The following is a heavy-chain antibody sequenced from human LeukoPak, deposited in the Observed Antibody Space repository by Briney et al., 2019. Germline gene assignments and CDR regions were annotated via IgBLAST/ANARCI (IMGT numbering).Heavy chain of an antibody. V-gene: IGHV1-2*02. J-gene: IGHJ3*02. CDR2: INPNSGGT. CDR1: GYTFTCYY. Sequence: ASEKVSCKASGYTFTCYYMYWVRHAPAQGLEWMGWINPNSGGTNYAQKFQGRDTRTRDTSISTAYMELSRLRPDDTAVYYCASCPPRSSTARDAFDIWGEGTMVTVCS. CDR3: ASCPPRSSTARDAFDI. D-gene: IGHD2-2*01.